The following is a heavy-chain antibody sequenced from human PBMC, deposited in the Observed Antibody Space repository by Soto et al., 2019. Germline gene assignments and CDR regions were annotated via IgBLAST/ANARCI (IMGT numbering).Heavy chain of an antibody. V-gene: IGHV3-30*18. J-gene: IGHJ4*02. CDR2: ISYDGSNK. CDR3: AKGEDYYGSGSVDD. Sequence: QVQLVESGGGVVQPGRSLRLSCAASGFTFSSYGMHWVRQAPGKGLEWVAVISYDGSNKYYADSVKGRFTISRDNSKNTLYLQMNSLRAEDTAVYYCAKGEDYYGSGSVDDWGQGTLVTVSS. D-gene: IGHD3-10*01. CDR1: GFTFSSYG.